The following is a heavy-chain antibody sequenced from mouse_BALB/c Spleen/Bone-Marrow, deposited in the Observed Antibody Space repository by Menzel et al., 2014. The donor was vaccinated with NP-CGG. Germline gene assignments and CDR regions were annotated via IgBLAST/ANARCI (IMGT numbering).Heavy chain of an antibody. CDR2: ISSGSSTI. V-gene: IGHV5-17*02. CDR3: ARRYYGSSFSYFDY. D-gene: IGHD1-1*01. J-gene: IGHJ2*01. CDR1: GFTFSSFG. Sequence: EVKLVESGGGLVQPGGSRKLSCAASGFTFSSFGMHWVRQAPGKGLEWVAYISSGSSTIYCTDTVKGRFTISRDNPKNTLFLQMTSLRSEDTAMYYCARRYYGSSFSYFDYWGQGTTLTVPS.